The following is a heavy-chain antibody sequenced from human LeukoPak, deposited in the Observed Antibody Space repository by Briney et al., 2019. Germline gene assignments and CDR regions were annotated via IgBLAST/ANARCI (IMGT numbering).Heavy chain of an antibody. CDR1: GYTFTSYY. CDR3: ARDRCSSTSCYPNDP. J-gene: IGHJ5*02. CDR2: INPSGGST. Sequence: ASVKVSCEASGYTFTSYYMHWVRQAPGQGLEWMGIINPSGGSTSYAQKFQGRVTMTRDTSTSTVYMELSSLRSEDTAVYYCARDRCSSTSCYPNDPWGKGTLVTVSS. D-gene: IGHD2-2*01. V-gene: IGHV1-46*01.